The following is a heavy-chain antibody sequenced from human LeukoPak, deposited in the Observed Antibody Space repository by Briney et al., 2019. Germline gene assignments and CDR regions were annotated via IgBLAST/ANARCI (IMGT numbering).Heavy chain of an antibody. J-gene: IGHJ2*01. D-gene: IGHD2-2*01. CDR3: ARDGYAAMPPIWYFDL. CDR1: GGSFSGYY. Sequence: SETLSLTCAVYGGSFSGYYWSRIRQPPGKGLEWIGEINHSGSTNYNPSLKSRVTISVDTSKNQFSLKLSSVTAADTAVYYCARDGYAAMPPIWYFDLWGRGTLVTVSS. CDR2: INHSGST. V-gene: IGHV4-34*01.